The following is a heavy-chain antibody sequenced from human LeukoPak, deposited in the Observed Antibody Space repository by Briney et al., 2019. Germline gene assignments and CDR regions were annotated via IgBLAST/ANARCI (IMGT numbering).Heavy chain of an antibody. CDR3: ARGHHYDILTGYFY. J-gene: IGHJ4*02. CDR1: GGSISNYY. D-gene: IGHD3-9*01. CDR2: ISTSGST. V-gene: IGHV4-4*07. Sequence: SETLSLTCTVSGGSISNYYWSWIRQPAGKGLEWIGRISTSGSTNYNPSLRSRVTMSVDTSKNQFSLKLSSVTAADTAVYYCARGHHYDILTGYFYWGQGTLVTVSS.